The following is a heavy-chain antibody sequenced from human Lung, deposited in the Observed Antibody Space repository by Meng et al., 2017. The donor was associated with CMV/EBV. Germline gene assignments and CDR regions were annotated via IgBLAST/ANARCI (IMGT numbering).Heavy chain of an antibody. J-gene: IGHJ6*02. V-gene: IGHV1-69*05. CDR1: GGTFSSYA. CDR2: IIPIFGTA. CDR3: ARDRASIAAPGDYYYGMDF. D-gene: IGHD6-6*01. Sequence: SXXVSXKASGGTFSSYAISWVRQAPGQGLEWMGGIIPIFGTANYAQKFQGRVTITTDESTSTAYMELSSLRSEDTAVYYCARDRASIAAPGDYYYGMDFXGQGXTVTVSS.